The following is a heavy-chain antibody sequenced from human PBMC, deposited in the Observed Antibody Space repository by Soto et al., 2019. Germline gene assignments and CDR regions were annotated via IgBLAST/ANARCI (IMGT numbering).Heavy chain of an antibody. D-gene: IGHD3-3*01. J-gene: IGHJ6*02. V-gene: IGHV6-1*01. Sequence: SQTLSLTCAISGDSVSSNSAAWNWIRQSPSRGLEWLGRTYYRSKWYNDYAVSVKSRITISPDTSKNQFSLQLNSVTPEDTAVYYCARGITIFGVVPSYGMDVWGQGTTVTVSS. CDR3: ARGITIFGVVPSYGMDV. CDR1: GDSVSSNSAA. CDR2: TYYRSKWYN.